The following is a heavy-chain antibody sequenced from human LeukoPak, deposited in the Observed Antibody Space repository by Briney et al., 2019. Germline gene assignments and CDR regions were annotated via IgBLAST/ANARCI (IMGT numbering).Heavy chain of an antibody. V-gene: IGHV4-4*07. CDR3: ARIKYYYDSSGYRYYFDY. CDR2: IYTSGST. CDR1: GGSISSYY. D-gene: IGHD3-22*01. J-gene: IGHJ4*02. Sequence: TSETLSLTCTVSGGSISSYYWSWIRRPAGKGLEWIGRIYTSGSTNYNPSLKSRVTMSVDTSKNQFSLKLSSVTAADTAVYYCARIKYYYDSSGYRYYFDYWGQGTLVTVSS.